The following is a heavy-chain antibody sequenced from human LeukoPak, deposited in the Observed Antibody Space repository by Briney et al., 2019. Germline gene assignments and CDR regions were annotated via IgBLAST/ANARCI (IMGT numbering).Heavy chain of an antibody. V-gene: IGHV3-33*01. CDR2: IWYDGSNK. D-gene: IGHD2-8*01. Sequence: HSGGSLRLSCAVSGFTFSNYDMHWVRQAPGKGLEWVAVIWYDGSNKYYADSVKGRFTISRDNSKNTLYLQMNTLRAEDTAVYYCARDPGGVVYFDYWGQGTLVTVSS. J-gene: IGHJ4*02. CDR3: ARDPGGVVYFDY. CDR1: GFTFSNYD.